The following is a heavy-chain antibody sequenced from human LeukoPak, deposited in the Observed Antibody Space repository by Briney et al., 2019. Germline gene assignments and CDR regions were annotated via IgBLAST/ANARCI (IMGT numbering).Heavy chain of an antibody. CDR1: GFTFSDSY. CDR3: ARDGDRGY. CDR2: ISSGGSTR. J-gene: IGHJ4*02. V-gene: IGHV3-11*01. Sequence: GGSLRLSCAASGFTFSDSYMSWVRQAPGKGLEGVSYISSGGSTRYYADSVKGRFTISRDNAKNSLYLQMNTLRADDTAVYYCARDGDRGYWGQGTLVTVSS. D-gene: IGHD3-10*01.